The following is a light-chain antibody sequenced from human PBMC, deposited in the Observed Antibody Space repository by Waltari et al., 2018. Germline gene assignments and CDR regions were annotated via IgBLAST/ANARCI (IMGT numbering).Light chain of an antibody. CDR1: TSDVGNYYL. CDR2: EVI. J-gene: IGLJ1*01. Sequence: QSALTQPASVSGTPGQSITISCPGTTSDVGNYYLVSWYHQHPGKAPKLLICEVIKRPSGVASRFSGSKSGNTASLTISGLQGEDEADYYCCSYAGRGTYVFGSGTKVTVL. CDR3: CSYAGRGTYV. V-gene: IGLV2-23*02.